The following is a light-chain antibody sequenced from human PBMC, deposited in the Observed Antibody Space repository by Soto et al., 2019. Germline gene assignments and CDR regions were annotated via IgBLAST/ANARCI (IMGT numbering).Light chain of an antibody. Sequence: QSALTQPASVSGSPGQSITISCTGTSSDVSAYNYVSWYQQHPGKAPKLMIYEVSNRPSGVSNRFSGSKSGNTASLTISGLQAEDEADYYCNPYTSIHTYVFGTGTKVTVL. CDR1: SSDVSAYNY. V-gene: IGLV2-14*01. CDR3: NPYTSIHTYV. CDR2: EVS. J-gene: IGLJ1*01.